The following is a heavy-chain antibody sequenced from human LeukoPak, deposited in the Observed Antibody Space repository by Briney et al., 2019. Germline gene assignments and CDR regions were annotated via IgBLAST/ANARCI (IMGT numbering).Heavy chain of an antibody. CDR2: INHSGST. CDR1: GGSFSGYY. J-gene: IGHJ6*03. D-gene: IGHD3-16*02. V-gene: IGHV4-34*01. CDR3: ARGRLSGAPYSYYYMDV. Sequence: SETLSLTCAVYGGSFSGYYWSWIRQPPGKGLEWIGEINHSGSTNYNPSLKSRATISVDPSKNQFSLKLSSLTAADTAVYYCARGRLSGAPYSYYYMDVWDKGTTVTVSS.